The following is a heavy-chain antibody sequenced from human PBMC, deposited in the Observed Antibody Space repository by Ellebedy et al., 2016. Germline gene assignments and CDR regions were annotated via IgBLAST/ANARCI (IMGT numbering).Heavy chain of an antibody. CDR2: ILPILGIA. CDR3: ARERGPGDIVVVGSAFDI. D-gene: IGHD2-15*01. J-gene: IGHJ3*02. CDR1: GGTFSSYP. Sequence: ASVKVSCKASGGTFSSYPISWVRQAPGQGLEWMGRILPILGIANYAQKFQGRVTIIADKSTSTAYMELSSLRSEDTAVYYWARERGPGDIVVVGSAFDIWGQGTMVTVSS. V-gene: IGHV1-69*04.